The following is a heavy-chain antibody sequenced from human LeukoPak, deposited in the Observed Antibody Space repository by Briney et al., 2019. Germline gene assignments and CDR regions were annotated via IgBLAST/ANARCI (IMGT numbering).Heavy chain of an antibody. J-gene: IGHJ6*04. Sequence: GGSLRLSCAASGFTFSSYEMNWVRQAPGKGLEWVSYISSSGSTIYYADSVKGRFTISRDNAKDSLYLQMNSLRAEDTAVYYCAELGITMIGGVWGEGTTVTISS. D-gene: IGHD3-10*02. CDR2: ISSSGSTI. CDR3: AELGITMIGGV. V-gene: IGHV3-48*03. CDR1: GFTFSSYE.